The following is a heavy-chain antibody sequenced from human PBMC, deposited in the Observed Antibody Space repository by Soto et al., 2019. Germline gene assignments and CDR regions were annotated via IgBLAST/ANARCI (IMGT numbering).Heavy chain of an antibody. CDR1: GPTFSSSW. CDR3: VRGYTGYGNFDY. J-gene: IGHJ4*02. Sequence: GGSLRLSCEASGPTFSSSWMHWVRQAPGKGLVWVSRISIGGSETYYADSVKGRFTISRDNARNTLYLQMDSLRAEDTAVYFCVRGYTGYGNFDYWGQGTLVTVSS. CDR2: ISIGGSET. D-gene: IGHD5-12*01. V-gene: IGHV3-74*01.